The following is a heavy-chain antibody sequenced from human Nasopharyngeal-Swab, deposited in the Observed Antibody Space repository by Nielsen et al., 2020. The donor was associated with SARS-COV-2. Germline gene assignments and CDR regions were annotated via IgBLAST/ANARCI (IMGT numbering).Heavy chain of an antibody. CDR2: FDPEDGET. D-gene: IGHD6-13*01. CDR1: GYTLTELS. V-gene: IGHV1-24*01. Sequence: ASVKVSCKVSGYTLTELSMHWVRQAPGKGREWMGGFDPEDGETIYAQKFQGRVTMTEDTSTDTAYMELSSLRSEDTAVYYCATDLAAAGKYYYYYYGMDVWGQGTTVTVSS. J-gene: IGHJ6*02. CDR3: ATDLAAAGKYYYYYYGMDV.